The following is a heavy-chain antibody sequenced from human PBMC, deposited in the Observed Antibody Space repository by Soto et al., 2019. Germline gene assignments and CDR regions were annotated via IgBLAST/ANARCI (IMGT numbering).Heavy chain of an antibody. CDR3: ARDRRFDY. CDR1: GGSISSYY. J-gene: IGHJ4*02. Sequence: SEPLSLTCTVSGGSISSYYWSWIRQPPGKGLEWIGYIYYSGSTNYNPSLKSRVTISVDTSKNQFSLKLSSVTAADTAVYYCARDRRFDYWGQGTLVTVSS. CDR2: IYYSGST. V-gene: IGHV4-59*01.